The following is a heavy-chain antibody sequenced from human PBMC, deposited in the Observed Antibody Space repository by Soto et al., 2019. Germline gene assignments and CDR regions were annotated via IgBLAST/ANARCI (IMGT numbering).Heavy chain of an antibody. CDR3: ARDLRPRITRTFHNCSHNGMEV. CDR1: GYTFTNYY. J-gene: IGHJ6*02. V-gene: IGHV1-2*04. D-gene: IGHD1-20*01. Sequence: ASVKVSCKASGYTFTNYYIYWVRQAPGQGLECMGWLNPKTGVTNYEQKFQGWITMTRDTSISTAYMELSRLRSADTAVYYCARDLRPRITRTFHNCSHNGMEVWREETTVTV. CDR2: LNPKTGVT.